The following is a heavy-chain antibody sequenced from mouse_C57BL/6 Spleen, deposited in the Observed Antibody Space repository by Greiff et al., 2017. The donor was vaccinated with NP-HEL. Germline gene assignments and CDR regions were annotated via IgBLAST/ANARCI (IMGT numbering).Heavy chain of an antibody. Sequence: VKLMESGAELVKPGASVKMSCKASGYTFTTYPIEWMKQNHGKSLEWIGNFHPYNDDTKYNEKFKGKATLTVEKSSSTVYLELSRLTSDDSAVYYCAITTVVATGGFDYWGQGTTLTVSS. CDR2: FHPYNDDT. V-gene: IGHV1-47*01. J-gene: IGHJ2*01. CDR3: AITTVVATGGFDY. CDR1: GYTFTTYP. D-gene: IGHD1-1*01.